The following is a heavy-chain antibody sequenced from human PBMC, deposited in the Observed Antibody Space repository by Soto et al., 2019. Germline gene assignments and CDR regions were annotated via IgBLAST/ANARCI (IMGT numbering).Heavy chain of an antibody. CDR3: VRGGYSSGWYYFDY. CDR2: IGTDGDS. J-gene: IGHJ4*02. Sequence: GGSLRLSCAPPGFTFSSYDMHWVRQGTGRGLEWVSGIGTDGDSYYAGSVKDRFTISRENGKNFLYLERNDLRAGDTAVYYCVRGGYSSGWYYFDYWGQGIQVTVSS. CDR1: GFTFSSYD. D-gene: IGHD6-19*01. V-gene: IGHV3-13*01.